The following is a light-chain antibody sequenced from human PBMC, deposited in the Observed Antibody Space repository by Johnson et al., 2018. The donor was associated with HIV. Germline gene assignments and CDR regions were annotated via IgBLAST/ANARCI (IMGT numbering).Light chain of an antibody. Sequence: QSVLTQPPSVSAAPGQTVTISCSGSSSNIGNNYVSWYQQLTGTVPKLLIYDNNKRPSGIPDRFSGSKSGTSATLGITGLQTGDEADYYCGTWDSGLGAVYVFGTGTKVTVL. CDR1: SSNIGNNY. CDR3: GTWDSGLGAVYV. V-gene: IGLV1-51*01. CDR2: DNN. J-gene: IGLJ1*01.